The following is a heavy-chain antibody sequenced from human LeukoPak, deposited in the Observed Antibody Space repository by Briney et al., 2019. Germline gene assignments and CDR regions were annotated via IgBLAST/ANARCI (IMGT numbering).Heavy chain of an antibody. J-gene: IGHJ4*02. CDR3: AREGVGYYDSSGYFDY. Sequence: PGGSLRLSCAASGFTVSSNYMSWVRQAPGKGLEWVSVIYSGGSTYYADSVKGRFTISRDNSKNTLYLQMNSLRAEDTAVYYCAREGVGYYDSSGYFDYWGQGTLVTVSS. V-gene: IGHV3-53*01. D-gene: IGHD3-22*01. CDR1: GFTVSSNY. CDR2: IYSGGST.